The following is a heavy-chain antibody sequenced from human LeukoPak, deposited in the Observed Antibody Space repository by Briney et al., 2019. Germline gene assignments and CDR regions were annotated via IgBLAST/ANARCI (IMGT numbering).Heavy chain of an antibody. J-gene: IGHJ4*02. Sequence: TGGSLRLSCTTSGLTIGDDAVSWVRQAPGKGLEWVGFIRSKTYGGTTEYAASVKGRFTISRDDSKSIAYLQMNSLKTEDTAVYYCTRTYSSSWSWYFDYWGQGTLVTASS. CDR3: TRTYSSSWSWYFDY. D-gene: IGHD6-13*01. CDR1: GLTIGDDA. CDR2: IRSKTYGGTT. V-gene: IGHV3-49*04.